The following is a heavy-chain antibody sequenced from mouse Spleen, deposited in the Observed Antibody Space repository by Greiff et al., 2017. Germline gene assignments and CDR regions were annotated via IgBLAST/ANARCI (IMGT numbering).Heavy chain of an antibody. CDR1: GYTFTSYW. CDR3: ARGVITTGGFAY. D-gene: IGHD2-4*01. V-gene: IGHV1-55*01. J-gene: IGHJ3*01. Sequence: QVQLQQPGAELVKPGASVKMSCKASGYTFTSYWITWVKQRPGQGLEWIGDIYPGSGSTNYNEKFKSKATLTVDTSSSTAYMQLSSLTSEDSAVYYCARGVITTGGFAYWGQGTLVTVSA. CDR2: IYPGSGST.